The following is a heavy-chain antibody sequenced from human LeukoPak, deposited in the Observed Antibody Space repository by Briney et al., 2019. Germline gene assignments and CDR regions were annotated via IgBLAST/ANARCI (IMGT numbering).Heavy chain of an antibody. Sequence: SETLSLTCTVSGGSISSGRYYWSWIRQPPGPGLEWIGYISYTGHTNSSPSLKSRVSISGATSKSQFSLKLSSVTAADTAVYYCARTYNLHGGFYMDVWGKGTTVIVS. CDR3: ARTYNLHGGFYMDV. J-gene: IGHJ6*03. CDR2: ISYTGHT. V-gene: IGHV4-31*03. CDR1: GGSISSGRYY. D-gene: IGHD1-1*01.